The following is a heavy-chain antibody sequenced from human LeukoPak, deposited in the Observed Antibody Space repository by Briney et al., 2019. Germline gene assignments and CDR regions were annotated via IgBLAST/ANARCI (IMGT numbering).Heavy chain of an antibody. CDR2: ISGSGGST. J-gene: IGHJ4*02. D-gene: IGHD3-22*01. CDR1: GFTFSSYA. Sequence: PGGSLRLSCAASGFTFSSYAMSWVRQAPGNGLEWVSAISGSGGSTYYADSVKGRFTISRDNSKNTLYLQMNSLRAEDTAVYYCAKDRVIVVVVAPFDYWGQGTLVTVSS. V-gene: IGHV3-23*01. CDR3: AKDRVIVVVVAPFDY.